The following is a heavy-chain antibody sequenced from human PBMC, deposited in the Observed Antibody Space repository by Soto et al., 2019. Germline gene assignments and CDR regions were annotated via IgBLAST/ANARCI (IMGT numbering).Heavy chain of an antibody. Sequence: QVQLVQSGAEVKKPGASVKVSCKASGYTFSSYFISWVRQAPGQGLEWMGWISAYNGNTNYAQNLQGRVTMTTDTSTSTAYIELRSLRSDDTAVYYGARDLAPVDYWGQGTLVTVSS. CDR3: ARDLAPVDY. J-gene: IGHJ4*02. CDR2: ISAYNGNT. CDR1: GYTFSSYF. V-gene: IGHV1-18*01.